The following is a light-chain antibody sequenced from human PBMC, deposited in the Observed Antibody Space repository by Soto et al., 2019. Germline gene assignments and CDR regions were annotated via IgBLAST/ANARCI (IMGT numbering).Light chain of an antibody. Sequence: EIVLTQSPGTLSLSPGERATLSCRASQSVSSSYLAWYQQKPGQAPRLLIYGASSRATGIPDRFSGSGSGTDFTLTISRLEPEDFAGYYFHQYDSSPLTFGGGTKVEIK. CDR2: GAS. CDR1: QSVSSSY. CDR3: HQYDSSPLT. J-gene: IGKJ4*01. V-gene: IGKV3-20*01.